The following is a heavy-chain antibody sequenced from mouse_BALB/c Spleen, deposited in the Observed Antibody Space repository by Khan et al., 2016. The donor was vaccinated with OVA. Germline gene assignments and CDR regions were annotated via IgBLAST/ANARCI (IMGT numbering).Heavy chain of an antibody. CDR2: INYSGST. J-gene: IGHJ4*01. V-gene: IGHV3-2*02. CDR3: ARDGSRYNYAIDY. CDR1: GYSITSDYA. D-gene: IGHD2-3*01. Sequence: EVKLEESGPGLVNPSQSLSLTCTVTGYSITSDYAWNWIRQFPGNKLEWMGYINYSGSTNYNPALKSRISITRDTSKNQFFLQLNSVTTEDTATYDCARDGSRYNYAIDYWGQGTSVTVSS.